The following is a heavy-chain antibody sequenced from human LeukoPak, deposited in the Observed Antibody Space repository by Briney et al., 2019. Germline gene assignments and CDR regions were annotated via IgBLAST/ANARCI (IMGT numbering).Heavy chain of an antibody. J-gene: IGHJ4*02. CDR2: IIPIFGTA. V-gene: IGHV1-69*05. CDR3: ARGRGIAVLFDY. CDR1: GATFSSYA. D-gene: IGHD6-19*01. Sequence: GASVKVSCKASGATFSSYAISWVRQAPGQGLEWMGGIIPIFGTADYAQKFQGRVTITTDESTSTAYMELSSLRSEDTAVYYCARGRGIAVLFDYWGQGTLVTVSS.